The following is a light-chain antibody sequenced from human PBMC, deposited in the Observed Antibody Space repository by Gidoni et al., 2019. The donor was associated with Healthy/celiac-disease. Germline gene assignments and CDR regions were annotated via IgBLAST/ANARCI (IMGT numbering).Light chain of an antibody. CDR1: SLRSYY. J-gene: IGLJ2*01. Sequence: SSELTQDPAVYVDMGQTVRITCQGDSLRSYYESGYQQKPGQAPVLVIYGKNNRRSGIPDRFAGSSSGNTASVNITGAQAEDEAYYYCNSRDSSGNPHVVFGGGSKLSVL. CDR2: GKN. V-gene: IGLV3-19*01. CDR3: NSRDSSGNPHVV.